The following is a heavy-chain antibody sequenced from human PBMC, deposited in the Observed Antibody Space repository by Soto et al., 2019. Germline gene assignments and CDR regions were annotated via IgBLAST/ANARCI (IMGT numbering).Heavy chain of an antibody. D-gene: IGHD2-15*01. Sequence: EVQLVESGGGLVQPGGSLRLSCAASGFTVSSNYMSWVRQAPGKGLEWVSVIYSGGSTYYADSVKGRFTNSRHNSKNTLYLQMNSLRAEDTAVYYCAREGVICSGGSCYSGAFDIWGQGTMVTVSS. V-gene: IGHV3-53*04. CDR1: GFTVSSNY. CDR2: IYSGGST. CDR3: AREGVICSGGSCYSGAFDI. J-gene: IGHJ3*02.